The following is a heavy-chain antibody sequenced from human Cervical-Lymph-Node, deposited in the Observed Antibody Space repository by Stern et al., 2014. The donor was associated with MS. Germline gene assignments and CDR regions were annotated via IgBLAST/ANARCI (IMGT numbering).Heavy chain of an antibody. CDR3: ARDTSSPERSDW. J-gene: IGHJ4*02. CDR2: ITNVGGT. D-gene: IGHD1-1*01. Sequence: VQLVESGGGVIQPGGSLRLSCTASGFTVSRDYMTLVRQAPGQGLEWVSLITNVGGTFYPDAVTGRFTISRDDSKNTVYLHMTSLRAEDTAMYYCARDTSSPERSDWWGQGTLVTVSS. CDR1: GFTVSRDY. V-gene: IGHV3-53*01.